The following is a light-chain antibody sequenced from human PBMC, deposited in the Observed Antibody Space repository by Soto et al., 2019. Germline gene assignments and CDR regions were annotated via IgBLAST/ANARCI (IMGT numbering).Light chain of an antibody. Sequence: QSALTQPASVSGSPGQSITISCTGTSSDVGGYNYVSWYQQHPGKAPKLMIYDVSNRPSGVSNRFSGSKSGNTASLTISGLQAEDEADYYCSSYSSRNTHVFGTGPKLTVL. V-gene: IGLV2-14*03. CDR2: DVS. CDR1: SSDVGGYNY. CDR3: SSYSSRNTHV. J-gene: IGLJ1*01.